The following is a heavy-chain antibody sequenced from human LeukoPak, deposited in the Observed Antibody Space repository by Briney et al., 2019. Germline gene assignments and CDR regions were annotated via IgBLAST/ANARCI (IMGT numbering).Heavy chain of an antibody. CDR1: GSSLSSYF. J-gene: IGHJ6*03. CDR3: ARETGPYYSYYMDV. Sequence: SETLSHTSALPGSSLSSYFWSWMRPPAGKGLAWIGRIYTSGSINYNPPLKSRVTISVDTSNNQFSLKLSSVTAADTAVYYCARETGPYYSYYMDVWGKGTTVTVSS. V-gene: IGHV4-4*07. D-gene: IGHD4-11*01. CDR2: IYTSGSI.